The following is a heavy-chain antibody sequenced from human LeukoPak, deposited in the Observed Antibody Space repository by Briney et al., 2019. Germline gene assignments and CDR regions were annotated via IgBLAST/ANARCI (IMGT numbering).Heavy chain of an antibody. CDR3: ARDQLRFLEWLPSGHYYYGMDV. CDR1: GYTFTGYY. Sequence: GASVKVSCKASGYTFTGYYMHWERPAPGQGLEWMGWINPNSGGTNYAQKFQGRVTMTRDTSISTAYMELSRLRSDDTAVYYCARDQLRFLEWLPSGHYYYGMDVWGQGTTVTVSS. J-gene: IGHJ6*02. V-gene: IGHV1-2*02. D-gene: IGHD3-3*01. CDR2: INPNSGGT.